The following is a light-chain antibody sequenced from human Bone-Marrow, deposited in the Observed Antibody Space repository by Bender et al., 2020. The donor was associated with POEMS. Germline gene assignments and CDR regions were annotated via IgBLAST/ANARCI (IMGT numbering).Light chain of an antibody. CDR1: GSNIGGYP. J-gene: IGLJ3*02. CDR2: TNN. V-gene: IGLV1-44*01. Sequence: QSVLTQPPSVSGTPGQRVTISCSGSGSNIGGYPVNWYQQLPGTAPRLLIYTNNERPSGVPDRFTGSKSGTSASLALTGLQSDDEAIYFSLAWDASLNGWVFGGATKLTVL. CDR3: LAWDASLNGWV.